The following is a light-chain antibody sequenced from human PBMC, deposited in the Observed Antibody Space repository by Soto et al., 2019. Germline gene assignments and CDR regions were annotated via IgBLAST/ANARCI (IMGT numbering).Light chain of an antibody. J-gene: IGKJ5*01. CDR3: QQYGSPIT. CDR1: QSISSN. Sequence: EIVMTQSPATLSVSPGERATLSCRASQSISSNLAWYQQKPGQAPRLLMFRTSSRATGFPARFSGSGSGTEFNLTISSLQSGDFGVYYCQQYGSPITFGQGTRLEIK. V-gene: IGKV3-15*01. CDR2: RTS.